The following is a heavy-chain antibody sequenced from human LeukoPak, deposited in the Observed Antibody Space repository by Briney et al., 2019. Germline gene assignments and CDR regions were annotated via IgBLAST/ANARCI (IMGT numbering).Heavy chain of an antibody. D-gene: IGHD2-2*02. CDR1: GGSFSRNA. CDR2: FIPMVGIA. CDR3: ARMQAVGVPVAIDAYYSYGMDV. J-gene: IGHJ6*02. V-gene: IGHV1-69*04. Sequence: GASVKVSCKASGGSFSRNAISWVRQAPGQGLEWMGRFIPMVGIATYAQKFQGRVTITEDRSTSTAYMELSSLRSEDTAVYYCARMQAVGVPVAIDAYYSYGMDVWGQGTAVSVSS.